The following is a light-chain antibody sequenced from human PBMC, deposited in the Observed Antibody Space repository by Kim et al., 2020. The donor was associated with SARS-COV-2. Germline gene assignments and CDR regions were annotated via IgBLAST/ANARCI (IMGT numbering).Light chain of an antibody. J-gene: IGKJ1*01. CDR3: QQYGSSPRT. Sequence: EIVLTQSPGTLSLSPGERATLSCRASQRVSSSYLAWYQQEPGQAPRLLIYGASSRATGIPDRFSGSGSGTDFTLTISRLEPEDFAVYYCQQYGSSPRTFGQGTKVDIK. V-gene: IGKV3-20*01. CDR1: QRVSSSY. CDR2: GAS.